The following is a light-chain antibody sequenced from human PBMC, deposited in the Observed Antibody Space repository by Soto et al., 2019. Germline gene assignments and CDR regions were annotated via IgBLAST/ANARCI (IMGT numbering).Light chain of an antibody. Sequence: DIQLTQSPSFLSASVGDRVTITCRASQGISSYLAWYQQKPGKATKLLIYAASTLQSGVPSRFSGSGSGTEFPLTISSLQPEDFATYYCQQLNSYPITFGQGTRLEIK. V-gene: IGKV1-9*01. CDR1: QGISSY. J-gene: IGKJ5*01. CDR2: AAS. CDR3: QQLNSYPIT.